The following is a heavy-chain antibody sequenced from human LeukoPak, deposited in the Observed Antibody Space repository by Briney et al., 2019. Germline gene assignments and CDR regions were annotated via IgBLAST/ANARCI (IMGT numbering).Heavy chain of an antibody. CDR1: GFTFSSYS. CDR2: ISSSSSYI. CDR3: ARGSARDSSGYYYDPLDY. Sequence: GGSLRLSCAASGFTFSSYSMNWVRQAPGKGLEWVSSISSSSSYIYYADSVEGRFTISRDNAKNSLYLQMNSLRAEDTAVYYCARGSARDSSGYYYDPLDYWGQGTLVTVSS. V-gene: IGHV3-21*01. J-gene: IGHJ4*02. D-gene: IGHD3-22*01.